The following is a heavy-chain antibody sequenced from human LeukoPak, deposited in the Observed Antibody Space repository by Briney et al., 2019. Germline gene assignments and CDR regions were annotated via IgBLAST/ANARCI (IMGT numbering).Heavy chain of an antibody. J-gene: IGHJ4*02. V-gene: IGHV1-69*05. CDR2: IIPIFGTA. CDR3: VEGPLLPTVTSEDY. D-gene: IGHD4-17*01. CDR1: LGTLSRYV. Sequence: SVRVSCKASLGTLSRYVICWVRQTPGQGVEWMGRIIPIFGTANYVQKYQGRVTITTDESTSTAYMERSSLRSEDTVVYCWVEGPLLPTVTSEDYWGQGTLVTVSS.